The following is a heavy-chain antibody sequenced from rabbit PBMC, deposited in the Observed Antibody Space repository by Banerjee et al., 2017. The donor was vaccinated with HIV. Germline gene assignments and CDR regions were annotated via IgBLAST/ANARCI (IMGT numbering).Heavy chain of an antibody. CDR2: IYGGSSGST. Sequence: QSLEESGGDLVKPEGSLTLTCTASGFSFSSSYYMCWVRQAPGKGLEWIACIYGGSSGSTYYASWAKGRFTISKTSSTTVTLQMTSLTAADTATYFCARDRGVPGYAYATYYFNLWGQGPLVTVS. CDR3: ARDRGVPGYAYATYYFNL. V-gene: IGHV1S40*01. D-gene: IGHD6-1*01. J-gene: IGHJ4*01. CDR1: GFSFSSSYY.